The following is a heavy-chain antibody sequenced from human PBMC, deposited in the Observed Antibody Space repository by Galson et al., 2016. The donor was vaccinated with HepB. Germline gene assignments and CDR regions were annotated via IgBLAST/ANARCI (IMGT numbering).Heavy chain of an antibody. CDR1: GFSFSTSLAG. Sequence: PALVKPTQTLTLTCTFSGFSFSTSLAGVGWIRQPPGTALEWLAVIYWHDDNRCSPTLKRRRTITKDTPKTQVVHTMTTMDPVDTATYYRAHRPWWPAAFDYWGQGTLVTVSS. V-gene: IGHV2-5*01. J-gene: IGHJ4*02. D-gene: IGHD2-8*02. CDR3: AHRPWWPAAFDY. CDR2: IYWHDDN.